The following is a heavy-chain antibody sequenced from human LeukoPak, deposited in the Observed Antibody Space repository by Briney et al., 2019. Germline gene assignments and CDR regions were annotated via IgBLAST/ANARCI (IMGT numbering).Heavy chain of an antibody. D-gene: IGHD2-2*01. CDR3: ARRYCSSTSCYGWRSYYYYYYMDV. Sequence: SETLSLTCAVYGGSFSGYYWSWIRQPPGKGLEWIGEINHSGSTNYNPSLKSRVTISVDTSKNQFSLKLSSVTAADTAVYYCARRYCSSTSCYGWRSYYYYYYMDVWGKGTTVTVSS. CDR1: GGSFSGYY. V-gene: IGHV4-34*01. CDR2: INHSGST. J-gene: IGHJ6*03.